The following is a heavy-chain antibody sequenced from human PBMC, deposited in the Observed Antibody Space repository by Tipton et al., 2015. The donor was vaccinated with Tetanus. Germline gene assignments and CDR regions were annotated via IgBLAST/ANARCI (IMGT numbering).Heavy chain of an antibody. Sequence: QMQLVQSGVEVKKPGASVKVSCKASGYTFTHYGVNWVRQAPGQGLEWMGWISPFNENVNYAEKFQGRLTMTTDRSTATVYMDLRSLGSDDAAVYYCARGRGLGPHEYFEHWGQGTLVTVSS. D-gene: IGHD3/OR15-3a*01. V-gene: IGHV1-18*01. CDR1: GYTFTHYG. CDR2: ISPFNENV. J-gene: IGHJ5*02. CDR3: ARGRGLGPHEYFEH.